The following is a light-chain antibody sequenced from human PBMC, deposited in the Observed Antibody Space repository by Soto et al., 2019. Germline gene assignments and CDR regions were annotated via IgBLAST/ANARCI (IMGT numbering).Light chain of an antibody. J-gene: IGKJ1*01. CDR3: QQRSNWRT. CDR2: DAS. CDR1: QSVSSS. Sequence: EIVVTQSPATLSVSPGERVTLSCRASQSVSSSLAWYQQKPGQAPRLLIYDASNRATGIPARFSGSGSGTDFTLTISSLEPEDFAVYYCQQRSNWRTFGQGTKVDI. V-gene: IGKV3-11*01.